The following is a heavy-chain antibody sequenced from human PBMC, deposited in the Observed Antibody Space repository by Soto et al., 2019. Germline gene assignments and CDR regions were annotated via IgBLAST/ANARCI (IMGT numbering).Heavy chain of an antibody. V-gene: IGHV5-51*01. J-gene: IGHJ4*02. CDR3: ARSPRSSPYFDY. CDR2: IYPGDHET. CDR1: GDTFSNFW. Sequence: GESLKISCQCSGDTFSNFWIGWVRQLPGKGLEWMGIIYPGDHETRYSPSFHGKVTISADKSINTAYLQWNSLEASDTAFYFCARSPRSSPYFDYWGQGAMVTVYS. D-gene: IGHD6-13*01.